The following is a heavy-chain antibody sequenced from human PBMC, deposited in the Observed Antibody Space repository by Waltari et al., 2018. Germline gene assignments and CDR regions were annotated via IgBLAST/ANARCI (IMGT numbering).Heavy chain of an antibody. CDR2: ISGGGSKI. V-gene: IGHV3-23*01. CDR1: GFIFSSYD. CDR3: AKGPAARTNWFDP. Sequence: EVQLLESGGGLVQPGGSLRLSCAASGFIFSSYDMSWVRQAPGKGLGWVSGISGGGSKIHYADSVRGRFTISRDNSKNTVYLQMNSLRAEDTAVYYCAKGPAARTNWFDPWGQGTLVTVSS. D-gene: IGHD2-2*01. J-gene: IGHJ5*02.